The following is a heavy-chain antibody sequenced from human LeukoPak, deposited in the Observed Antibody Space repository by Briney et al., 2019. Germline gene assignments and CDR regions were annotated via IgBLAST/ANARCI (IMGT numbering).Heavy chain of an antibody. V-gene: IGHV4-59*01. CDR1: GGSISSYY. CDR3: ARDRDTGYCSGGSCFGPRY. CDR2: IYYSGST. J-gene: IGHJ4*02. Sequence: SETLSLTCTVSGGSISSYYWSWIRQPPGKGLEWIGYIYYSGSTNYNPSLKSRVTISVDTSKNQFSLKLSSVTAADTAVYYCARDRDTGYCSGGSCFGPRYWGQGTLVTVSS. D-gene: IGHD2-15*01.